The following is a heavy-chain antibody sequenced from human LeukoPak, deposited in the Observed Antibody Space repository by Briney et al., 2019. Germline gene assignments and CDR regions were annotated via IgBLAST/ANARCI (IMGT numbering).Heavy chain of an antibody. CDR3: ARDRITMVRGVIPE. CDR2: INPNSGGT. J-gene: IGHJ4*02. D-gene: IGHD3-10*01. V-gene: IGHV1-2*02. Sequence: ASVKVSCKASGYTFTGYYMHWVRQAPGQGLEWMGWINPNSGGTNYAQKFQGRVTMTRDTSISTAYMELSRLRSDDTAVYYCARDRITMVRGVIPEWGQGTLVTVSS. CDR1: GYTFTGYY.